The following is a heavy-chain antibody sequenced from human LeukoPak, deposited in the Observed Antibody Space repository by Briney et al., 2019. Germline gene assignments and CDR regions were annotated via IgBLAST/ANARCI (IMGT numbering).Heavy chain of an antibody. CDR3: ARGVCSSTSCYAPSYYYYYYGMDV. CDR1: GFTFSSYA. J-gene: IGHJ6*02. CDR2: ISSSSSYI. Sequence: PGGSLRLSCAASGFTFSSYAMSWVRQAPGKGLEWVSSISSSSSYIYYADSVKGRFTISRDNAKNSLYLQMNSLRAEDTAVYYCARGVCSSTSCYAPSYYYYYYGMDVWGQGTTVTVSS. D-gene: IGHD2-2*01. V-gene: IGHV3-21*01.